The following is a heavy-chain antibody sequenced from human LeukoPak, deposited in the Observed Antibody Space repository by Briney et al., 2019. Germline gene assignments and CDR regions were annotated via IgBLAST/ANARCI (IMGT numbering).Heavy chain of an antibody. CDR2: INHSGST. D-gene: IGHD6-6*01. CDR1: GGSFSGYY. CDR3: ARGLVSAARTPGY. V-gene: IGHV4-34*01. J-gene: IGHJ4*02. Sequence: SETLSLTCAVYGGSFSGYYWRWIRQPPGKGLEWIGEINHSGSTNYNPSLKSRVTISVDTSKNQFSLKLSSVTAADTAVYYCARGLVSAARTPGYWGQRTLVTVSS.